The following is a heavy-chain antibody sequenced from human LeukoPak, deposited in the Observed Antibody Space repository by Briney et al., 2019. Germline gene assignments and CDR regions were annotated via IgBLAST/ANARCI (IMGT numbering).Heavy chain of an antibody. CDR1: GYSFANYW. V-gene: IGHV5-10-1*01. J-gene: IGHJ4*02. D-gene: IGHD2-8*02. CDR3: ARDGGGVSSWVSH. CDR2: IDPGDSFT. Sequence: GESLKISCKGFGYSFANYWIGWVRQMPGKGLEWMGRIDPGDSFTKYRPSLEGRVTISADKSLSTVYLQWSSLKASDTAIYYCARDGGGVSSWVSHWGQGTLVTVSS.